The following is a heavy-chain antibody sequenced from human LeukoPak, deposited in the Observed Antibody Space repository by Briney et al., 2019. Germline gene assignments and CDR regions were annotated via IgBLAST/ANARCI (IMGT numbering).Heavy chain of an antibody. J-gene: IGHJ4*02. V-gene: IGHV4-59*08. CDR1: GVSISSYY. CDR3: ARRAPYSYEWSTLDY. Sequence: SETLSLTCTVSGVSISSYYWSWIRQPPGKGLEWIGYIYYSGSTNYNPSLKSRVTISVDTSKNQFSLKLSSVTAADTAVYYCARRAPYSYEWSTLDYWGQGTLVTVSS. D-gene: IGHD5-18*01. CDR2: IYYSGST.